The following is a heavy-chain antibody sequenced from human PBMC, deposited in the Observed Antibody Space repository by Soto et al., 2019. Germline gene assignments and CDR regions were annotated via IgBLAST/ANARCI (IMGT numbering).Heavy chain of an antibody. CDR3: ARDPLSQTGRSYYYGMDV. V-gene: IGHV3-30*14. CDR2: ISYDGSDK. Sequence: GGALRLSCAASGFIFSRYAMHWVRQTPCKGLEWVALISYDGSDKYYADSVKGRFTISRDKSKNTLYLQMNSLRAEDTAVYYCARDPLSQTGRSYYYGMDVWGQGTTVTVSS. J-gene: IGHJ6*02. CDR1: GFIFSRYA.